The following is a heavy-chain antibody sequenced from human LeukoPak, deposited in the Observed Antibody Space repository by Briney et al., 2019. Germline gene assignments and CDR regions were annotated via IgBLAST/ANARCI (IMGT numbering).Heavy chain of an antibody. J-gene: IGHJ6*03. CDR1: GFTFSSYA. CDR2: IRYDGSNK. CDR3: AKDLRVVTIYYYYYMDV. Sequence: PGGSLRLSCAASGFTFSSYAMNWVRQAPGKGLEWVAFIRYDGSNKCYADSVKGRFTISRDNSKNTLYLQMNSLRAEDTAVYYCAKDLRVVTIYYYYYMDVWGKGTTVTISS. V-gene: IGHV3-30*02. D-gene: IGHD4-23*01.